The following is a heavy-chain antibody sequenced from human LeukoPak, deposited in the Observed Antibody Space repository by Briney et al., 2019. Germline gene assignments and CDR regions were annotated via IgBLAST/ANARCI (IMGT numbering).Heavy chain of an antibody. CDR3: AKDSISIPMVRGAYRDV. D-gene: IGHD3-10*01. Sequence: GGPLRLSCAASGFTFSSYAMSWVRQAPGKGLEWVSAISGSGGSTYYADSVKGRFTISRDNSKNTLYLQMNSLRAEDTAVYYCAKDSISIPMVRGAYRDVWGKGTTVTVSS. CDR2: ISGSGGST. CDR1: GFTFSSYA. J-gene: IGHJ6*03. V-gene: IGHV3-23*01.